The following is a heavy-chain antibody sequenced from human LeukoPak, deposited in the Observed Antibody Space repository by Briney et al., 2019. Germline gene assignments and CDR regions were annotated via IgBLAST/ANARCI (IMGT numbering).Heavy chain of an antibody. J-gene: IGHJ4*02. CDR1: GFTFSSYE. Sequence: PGGSLRLSCAASGFTFSSYEMNWVRQAPGKGLEWVSYISSSGSTIYYADSVKGRFTISRDNAKNSLYLQMNSLRAEDTAVYYCARERYYVSGSPPRGYWGQGTLVTVSS. V-gene: IGHV3-48*03. CDR2: ISSSGSTI. D-gene: IGHD3-10*01. CDR3: ARERYYVSGSPPRGY.